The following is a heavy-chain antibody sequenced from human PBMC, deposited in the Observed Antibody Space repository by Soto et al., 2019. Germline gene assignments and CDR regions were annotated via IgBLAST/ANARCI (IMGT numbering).Heavy chain of an antibody. CDR3: ARPLGGTATSDAFDI. D-gene: IGHD1-26*01. V-gene: IGHV3-66*01. CDR2: IYSGGST. J-gene: IGHJ3*02. CDR1: GFTVSSNY. Sequence: GGSLRLSCAASGFTVSSNYMSWVRQAPGKGLEWVSVIYSGGSTYYADSVKGRFTISRDNSKNKLYLQMNSLRAEDTAVYYCARPLGGTATSDAFDIWGQGTMVTVSS.